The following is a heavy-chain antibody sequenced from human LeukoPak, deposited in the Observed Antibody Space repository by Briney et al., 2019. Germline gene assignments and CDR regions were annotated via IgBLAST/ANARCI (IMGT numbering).Heavy chain of an antibody. CDR2: IYYSGST. J-gene: IGHJ4*02. D-gene: IGHD2-15*01. V-gene: IGHV4-61*05. CDR3: AREYCSGGSCYSSGFDY. CDR1: GGSISSSSYY. Sequence: ASETLSLTCTVSGGSISSSSYYWGWIRQPPGKGLEWIGYIYYSGSTNYNPSLKSRVTISVDTSKNQFSLKLSSVTAADTAVYYCAREYCSGGSCYSSGFDYWGQGTLVTVSS.